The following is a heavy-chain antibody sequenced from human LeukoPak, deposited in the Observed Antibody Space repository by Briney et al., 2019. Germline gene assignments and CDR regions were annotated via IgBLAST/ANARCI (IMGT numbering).Heavy chain of an antibody. CDR2: ISAYNGNT. V-gene: IGHV1-18*01. J-gene: IGHJ3*02. CDR3: ARGLGGRRYFDWLPLRVGAFDI. D-gene: IGHD3-9*01. CDR1: GYTFTSYG. Sequence: ASVKVSCKASGYTFTSYGISWVRQAPGQGLEWMGWISAYNGNTNYAQKLQGRVTMTTDTSTSTAYMELRSLRSDDTAVYYCARGLGGRRYFDWLPLRVGAFDIWGQGTMVTVSS.